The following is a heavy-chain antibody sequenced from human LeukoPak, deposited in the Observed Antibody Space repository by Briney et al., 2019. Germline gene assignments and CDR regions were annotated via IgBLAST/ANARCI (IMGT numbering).Heavy chain of an antibody. Sequence: GASVKVSCKASGYTFTSYDINWVRQATGQGLEWMGWMNPNSGNTGYAQKFQGRVTMTRNTSISTAYMELSSLRSEDTAVYYCARVQSTGEEYYFDYWGQGTLVTVSS. CDR2: MNPNSGNT. CDR3: ARVQSTGEEYYFDY. CDR1: GYTFTSYD. D-gene: IGHD4-11*01. J-gene: IGHJ4*02. V-gene: IGHV1-8*01.